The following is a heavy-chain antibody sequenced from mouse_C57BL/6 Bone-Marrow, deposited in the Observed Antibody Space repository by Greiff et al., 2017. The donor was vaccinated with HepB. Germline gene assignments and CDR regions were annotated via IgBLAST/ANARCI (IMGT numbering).Heavy chain of an antibody. CDR2: IRNKANGYTT. D-gene: IGHD1-1*02. CDR3: AREGWPLYAMDY. Sequence: EVKLVESGGGLVQPGGSLSLSCAASGFTFTDYYMSWVRQPPGKALEWLGFIRNKANGYTTEYSASVKGRFTISRDNSQSILYLQMNALRAEDSATYYCAREGWPLYAMDYWGQGTSVTVSS. V-gene: IGHV7-3*01. CDR1: GFTFTDYY. J-gene: IGHJ4*01.